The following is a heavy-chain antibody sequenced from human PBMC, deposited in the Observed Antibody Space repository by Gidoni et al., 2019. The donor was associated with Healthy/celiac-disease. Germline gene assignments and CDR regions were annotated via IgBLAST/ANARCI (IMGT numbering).Heavy chain of an antibody. D-gene: IGHD3-22*01. CDR1: GFTFGNSA. V-gene: IGHV3-49*05. J-gene: IGHJ4*02. CDR3: TRVNYDSSGYYYNYFDY. Sequence: EVQLVESGGGLVKPGRSLRLSCTASGFTFGNSAMSLFRQAPGKGLEWVGFIRSKAYGGTTEYAASVKGRFTISRDDSKSIAYLQMNSLKTEDTAVYYCTRVNYDSSGYYYNYFDYWGQGTLVTVSS. CDR2: IRSKAYGGTT.